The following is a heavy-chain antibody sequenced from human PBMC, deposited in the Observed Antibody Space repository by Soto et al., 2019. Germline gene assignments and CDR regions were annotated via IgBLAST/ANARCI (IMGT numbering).Heavy chain of an antibody. D-gene: IGHD1-20*01. CDR3: ARLVTATRNYYYGMDV. CDR2: ISSSGSTI. J-gene: IGHJ6*02. CDR1: GFTFRDYY. V-gene: IGHV3-11*01. Sequence: GGSLRLSCAASGFTFRDYYMTWIRQAPGQGLEWLSYISSSGSTIYYADSVKGRFTISRDNAKNSLFLQMNSLRAEDTAVYYCARLVTATRNYYYGMDVWGQGTTVTVSS.